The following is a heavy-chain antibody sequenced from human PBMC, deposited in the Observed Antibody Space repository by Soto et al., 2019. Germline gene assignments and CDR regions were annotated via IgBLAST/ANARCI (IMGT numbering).Heavy chain of an antibody. CDR1: GGSISSGGYS. CDR2: ISYSGST. J-gene: IGHJ4*02. V-gene: IGHV4-31*11. CDR3: ARDALSRDSI. Sequence: SETLSLTCAVSGGSISSGGYSWSWIRQPPGKGLEWIGYISYSGSTYYNPSLESRVTISVDTSKNQFSLKLSSVTAADTAVYYCARDALSRDSIWGQGTLVTVSS. D-gene: IGHD3-22*01.